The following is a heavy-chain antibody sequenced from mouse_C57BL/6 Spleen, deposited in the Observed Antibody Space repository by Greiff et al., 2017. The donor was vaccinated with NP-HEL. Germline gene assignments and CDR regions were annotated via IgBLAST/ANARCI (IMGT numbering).Heavy chain of an antibody. CDR1: GYAFTNYL. CDR2: INPGSGGT. D-gene: IGHD1-1*01. CDR3: AVTTVVAPGFAY. V-gene: IGHV1-54*01. Sequence: VQLQQSGAELVRPGTSVKVSCKASGYAFTNYLIEWVKQRPGQGLEWIGVINPGSGGTNYNEKFKGKATLTADKSSSTAYMQLSSLTSEDSAVYFCAVTTVVAPGFAYWGQGTLVTVSA. J-gene: IGHJ3*01.